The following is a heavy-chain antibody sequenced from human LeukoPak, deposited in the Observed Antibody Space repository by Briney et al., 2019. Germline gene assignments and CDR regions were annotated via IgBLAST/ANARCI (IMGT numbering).Heavy chain of an antibody. CDR1: GGSISNGDFP. V-gene: IGHV4-30-2*01. D-gene: IGHD3-10*01. CDR2: IFHTGHT. Sequence: SQTLSLTCAVSGGSISNGDFPWSWIRQPPGKGLEWIGYIFHTGHTSYNPSLKSRVTISVDMSKNQLSLRLTSVTAADTAVYYCARGFYGAGSHFDYWGQGTLVTVSS. CDR3: ARGFYGAGSHFDY. J-gene: IGHJ4*02.